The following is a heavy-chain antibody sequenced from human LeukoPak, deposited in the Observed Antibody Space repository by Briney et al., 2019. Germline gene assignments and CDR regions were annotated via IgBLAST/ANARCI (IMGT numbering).Heavy chain of an antibody. V-gene: IGHV3-48*03. CDR3: ASDGDYHTEEFDY. J-gene: IGHJ4*02. D-gene: IGHD4-17*01. CDR1: RFTFNNYE. Sequence: GGSLRLSCAASRFTFNNYEMNWVRQAPGKGLEWVSYISSSGSTIYYADSVKGRFTISRDNAKNSLYLQMNSLRAEDTAVYYCASDGDYHTEEFDYWGQGTLVTVSS. CDR2: ISSSGSTI.